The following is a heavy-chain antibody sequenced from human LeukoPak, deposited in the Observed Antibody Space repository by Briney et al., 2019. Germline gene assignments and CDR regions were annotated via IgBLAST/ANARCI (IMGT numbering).Heavy chain of an antibody. D-gene: IGHD5-18*01. CDR3: ARVARGGHSYGYDY. CDR1: GYTFTSYD. V-gene: IGHV1-8*03. Sequence: ASVKVSCKASGYTFTSYDINWVRQATGQGLEWMGWMNPNSGNTGYAQKFQGRVTITRNTSISTAYMELSSLRSEDTAVYYCARVARGGHSYGYDYWGQGTLVTVSS. CDR2: MNPNSGNT. J-gene: IGHJ4*02.